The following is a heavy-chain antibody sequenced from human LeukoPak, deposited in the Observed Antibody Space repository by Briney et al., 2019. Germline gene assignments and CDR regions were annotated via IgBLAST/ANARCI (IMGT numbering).Heavy chain of an antibody. V-gene: IGHV1-18*01. D-gene: IGHD6-6*01. CDR3: ARGGPFPSGSSSREYYLDY. Sequence: ASVKVSCKASGYDFINYGISWVRQAPGQGLEWMGWRSIYNGDTDYKLQGRVTMTTDTSTSTAYMEVRSLRSDDTAVYYCARGGPFPSGSSSREYYLDYWGQGTLVTVSS. J-gene: IGHJ4*02. CDR2: RSIYNGDT. CDR1: GYDFINYG.